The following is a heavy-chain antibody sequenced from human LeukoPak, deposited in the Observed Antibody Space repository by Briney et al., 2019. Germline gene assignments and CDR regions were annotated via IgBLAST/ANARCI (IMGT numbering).Heavy chain of an antibody. CDR3: AREAYSNYVDY. Sequence: SETLSLTCTVSGGSISSYYWSWIRQPPGKGLEWIGYIYYSGSTNYNPSLKSRVTISVDMSKNQFSLKLSSVTAADTAVYYCAREAYSNYVDYWGQGTLVTVSS. CDR1: GGSISSYY. J-gene: IGHJ4*02. D-gene: IGHD4-11*01. V-gene: IGHV4-59*01. CDR2: IYYSGST.